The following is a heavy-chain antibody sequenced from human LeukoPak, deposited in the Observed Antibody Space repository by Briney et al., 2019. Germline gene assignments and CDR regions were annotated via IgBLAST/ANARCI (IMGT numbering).Heavy chain of an antibody. J-gene: IGHJ4*02. CDR3: ARLRGFIDY. V-gene: IGHV3-11*01. CDR1: GFIFSDYY. CDR2: FSNSAGSSV. D-gene: IGHD3-10*01. Sequence: GGSLRLSCAASGFIFSDYYMSWVRQVPGGGPEWVAYFSNSAGSSVYYADSVKGRFTISRDNANNSLSLQMNGLRADDSAVYYCARLRGFIDYWGQGTVVTVSS.